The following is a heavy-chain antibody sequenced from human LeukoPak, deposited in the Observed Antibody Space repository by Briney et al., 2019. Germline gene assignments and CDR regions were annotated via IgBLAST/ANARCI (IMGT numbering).Heavy chain of an antibody. D-gene: IGHD2-15*01. J-gene: IGHJ4*02. CDR2: ISGSGGST. CDR3: AKDQWSSAPGYFDY. CDR1: GFTFSSYA. V-gene: IGHV3-23*01. Sequence: GGSLRLSCAASGFTFSSYAMSWVRQAPRKGLEWVLAISGSGGSTYYADSVKGRFTISRDNSENTLYLQMNSLRVEDTAVYYCAKDQWSSAPGYFDYWGQGTLDTVSS.